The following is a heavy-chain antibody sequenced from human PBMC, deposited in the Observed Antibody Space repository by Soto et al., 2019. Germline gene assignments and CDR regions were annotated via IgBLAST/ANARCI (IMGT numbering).Heavy chain of an antibody. CDR1: GFTFSSYA. Sequence: GGSLRLSCSASGFTFSSYAMHWVRQAPGKGLEYVSAISSNGGSTYYADSVKGRFTISRDNSKNTLYLQMSSLRAEDTAVYYCVKDVGLGDILTGYYDFDYWGQGTLVTVSS. CDR2: ISSNGGST. D-gene: IGHD3-9*01. CDR3: VKDVGLGDILTGYYDFDY. J-gene: IGHJ4*02. V-gene: IGHV3-64D*08.